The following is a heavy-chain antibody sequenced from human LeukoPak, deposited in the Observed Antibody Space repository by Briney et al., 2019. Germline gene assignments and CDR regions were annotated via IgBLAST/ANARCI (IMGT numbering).Heavy chain of an antibody. CDR1: GFTFSSYA. D-gene: IGHD2-2*01. CDR3: AGWTCSSTSCYASWFDP. J-gene: IGHJ5*02. Sequence: GGSLRLSCAASGFTFSSYAMHWVRQAPGKGPEWVAVISYDGSNKYYADSVKGRFTISRDNSKNTLYLQMNSLRAEDTAVYYCAGWTCSSTSCYASWFDPWGQGTLVTVSS. CDR2: ISYDGSNK. V-gene: IGHV3-30*04.